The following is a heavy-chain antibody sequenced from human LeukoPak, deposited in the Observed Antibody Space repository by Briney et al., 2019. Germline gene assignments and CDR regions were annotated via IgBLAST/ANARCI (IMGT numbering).Heavy chain of an antibody. V-gene: IGHV4-61*02. CDR1: GGSISSGSYY. D-gene: IGHD3-10*01. CDR3: ARTPLRGATFFTSYPNWFDT. Sequence: SETLSLTCAVSGGSISSGSYYWSWIRQPAGKGLEWIGRVYSSGSTDYNPSLKSRLSISVDTSKIQFSLRLSSVTVADTAVYYCARTPLRGATFFTSYPNWFDTWGQGTLVTVSS. CDR2: VYSSGST. J-gene: IGHJ5*02.